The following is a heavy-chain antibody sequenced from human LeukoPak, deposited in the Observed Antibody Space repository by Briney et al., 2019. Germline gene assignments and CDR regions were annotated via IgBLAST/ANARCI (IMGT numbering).Heavy chain of an antibody. V-gene: IGHV3-23*01. D-gene: IGHD5-18*01. CDR3: AKLGGRIQLWFDDY. CDR2: IRGSGGST. CDR1: GFTFSSYA. Sequence: GGSLRLSCAASGFTFSSYAMSWVRQAPGKGLEWVSAIRGSGGSTYYADSVKGRFTISRDNSKNTLYLQMNSLRAEDTAVYYCAKLGGRIQLWFDDYWGQGTLVTVSS. J-gene: IGHJ4*02.